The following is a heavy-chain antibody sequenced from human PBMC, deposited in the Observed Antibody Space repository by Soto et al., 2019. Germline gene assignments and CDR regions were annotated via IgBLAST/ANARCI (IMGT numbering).Heavy chain of an antibody. J-gene: IGHJ1*01. CDR2: ISGSGGST. D-gene: IGHD4-17*01. V-gene: IGHV3-23*01. CDR3: AKPPRLRWYTQH. CDR1: GFTFSSYA. Sequence: LRLSCAASGFTFSSYAMSWVRQAPGKGLEWVSAISGSGGSTYYADSVKGRFTISRDNSKNTLYLQMNSLRAEDTAVYYCAKPPRLRWYTQHWGQGTLVTVSS.